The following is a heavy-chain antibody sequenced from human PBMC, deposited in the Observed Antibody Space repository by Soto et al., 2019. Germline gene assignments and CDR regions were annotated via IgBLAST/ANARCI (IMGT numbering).Heavy chain of an antibody. Sequence: QITLKESGPTLVKPTQTLALTCTFSGFSLSTSGVGVGWIRQPPGKALEWLAAIYWDASKHYSPSLESRLTITKDTSKNQVVLTMTNMDPVDTATYYCAHKGYGDYPLDYWGQGTLVTVSA. V-gene: IGHV2-5*02. J-gene: IGHJ4*02. CDR3: AHKGYGDYPLDY. D-gene: IGHD4-17*01. CDR1: GFSLSTSGVG. CDR2: IYWDASK.